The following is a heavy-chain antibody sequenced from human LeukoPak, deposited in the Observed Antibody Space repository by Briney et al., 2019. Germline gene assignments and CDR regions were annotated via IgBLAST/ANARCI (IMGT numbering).Heavy chain of an antibody. V-gene: IGHV3-30*02. CDR1: GFTFSSYG. CDR3: ARYSGPAEGLDY. D-gene: IGHD1-26*01. J-gene: IGHJ4*02. CDR2: IRYDGSNK. Sequence: PGGSLRLSCAASGFTFSSYGMHWVRQAPGKGLEWVAFIRYDGSNKYYADSVKGRFTISRDNSKNTLYLQMNSLRAEDTAVYYCARYSGPAEGLDYWGQGTLVTVSS.